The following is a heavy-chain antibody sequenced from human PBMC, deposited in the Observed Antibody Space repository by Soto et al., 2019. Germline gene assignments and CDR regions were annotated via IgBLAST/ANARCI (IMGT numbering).Heavy chain of an antibody. CDR3: ARGDSTDCSNGVCSFFYNHDMDV. J-gene: IGHJ6*02. V-gene: IGHV1-2*04. Sequence: ASVKVSCKASGYSFTDYHIHWVRQAPGQGLEWLGRINPKSGGTSTAQKFQGWGTMTTDTSISTASMELTRLTSDDTAIYYCARGDSTDCSNGVCSFFYNHDMDVWGQGTTVTVSS. D-gene: IGHD2-8*01. CDR2: INPKSGGT. CDR1: GYSFTDYH.